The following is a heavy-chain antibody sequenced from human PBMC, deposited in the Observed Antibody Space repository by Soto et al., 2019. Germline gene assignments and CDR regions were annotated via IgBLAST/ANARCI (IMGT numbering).Heavy chain of an antibody. CDR1: GASITGTSY. CDR3: ARGMTPPGAPAWYYSDS. J-gene: IGHJ4*02. D-gene: IGHD2-8*02. CDR2: FSLSGTT. V-gene: IGHV4-4*07. Sequence: SETLSLTCTVSGASITGTSYWSWIRQPAGKGLEWIGRFSLSGTTNYNPSLRSRVTMSADVSKNQFSLRLTSVTAADTALYYCARGMTPPGAPAWYYSDSWGQGTLVTVSS.